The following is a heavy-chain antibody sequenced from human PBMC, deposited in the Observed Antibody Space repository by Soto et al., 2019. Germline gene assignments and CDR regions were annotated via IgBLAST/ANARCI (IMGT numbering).Heavy chain of an antibody. CDR1: GGTFSTSS. J-gene: IGHJ3*02. CDR2: ILPIFGTA. CDR3: ARGHEYRGNSAAVDI. D-gene: IGHD2-2*01. Sequence: QVQLVQSGAEVKKPGSSVKVSCKASGGTFSTSSINWVRQAPGQRPEWMGNILPIFGTADYAQKFQDRVTITADKSTRTAYMELSSLFSEDTAVYYCARGHEYRGNSAAVDIGGQGTVVTVSS. V-gene: IGHV1-69*14.